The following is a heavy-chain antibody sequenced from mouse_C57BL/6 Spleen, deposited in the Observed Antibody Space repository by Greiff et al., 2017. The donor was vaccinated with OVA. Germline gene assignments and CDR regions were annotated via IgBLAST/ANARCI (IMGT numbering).Heavy chain of an antibody. V-gene: IGHV1-42*01. D-gene: IGHD1-1*01. Sequence: VHVKQSGPELVKPGASVKISCKASGYSFTGYYMNWVKQSPEKSLEWIGEINPSTGGTTYNQKFKAKATLTVDKSSSTAYMQLKSLTSEDSAVYYCARNYGGYFDVWGTGTTVTVAS. CDR3: ARNYGGYFDV. CDR1: GYSFTGYY. J-gene: IGHJ1*03. CDR2: INPSTGGT.